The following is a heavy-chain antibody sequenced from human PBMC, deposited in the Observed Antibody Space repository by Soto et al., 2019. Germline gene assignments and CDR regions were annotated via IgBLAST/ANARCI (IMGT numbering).Heavy chain of an antibody. Sequence: GASVKVSCKASGYTFTGYYMHWVRQAPGQGLEWMGWINPTSGGTNYAQKFQGWVTMTRDTSISTAYMELSRLRSDDTAVYYCARTPLSYSSGWYGHWLRWYYFDYWGQGTLVTVSS. CDR3: ARTPLSYSSGWYGHWLRWYYFDY. V-gene: IGHV1-2*04. J-gene: IGHJ4*02. CDR1: GYTFTGYY. D-gene: IGHD6-19*01. CDR2: INPTSGGT.